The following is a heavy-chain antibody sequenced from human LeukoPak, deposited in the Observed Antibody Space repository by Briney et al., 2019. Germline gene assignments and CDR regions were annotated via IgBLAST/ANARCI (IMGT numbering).Heavy chain of an antibody. J-gene: IGHJ5*02. D-gene: IGHD4-11*01. Sequence: GGSLRLYCAASGFTFSSYWMSWVRQAPGKGLEWVANIKQDGSEKYYVDSVKGRFTISRDNAKNSLYLQMNSLRAEDTAVYYCARDRPISSNHNWFDPWGQGTLVTVSS. V-gene: IGHV3-7*01. CDR2: IKQDGSEK. CDR3: ARDRPISSNHNWFDP. CDR1: GFTFSSYW.